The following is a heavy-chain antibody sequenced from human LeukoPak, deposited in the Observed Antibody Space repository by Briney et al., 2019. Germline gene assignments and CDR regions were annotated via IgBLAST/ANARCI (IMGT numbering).Heavy chain of an antibody. CDR3: AKGISSSWYTEYFQY. CDR1: GFTFSSYG. CDR2: ISSDGTNK. J-gene: IGHJ1*01. Sequence: GRSPRLSCAASGFTFSSYGMHWVRQTPGKGLEWVAVISSDGTNKYYAVSVKGRFTISRDNSKSTLYLQMNSLRAEDTAVYYCAKGISSSWYTEYFQYWGQGTLVTVSS. D-gene: IGHD6-13*01. V-gene: IGHV3-30*18.